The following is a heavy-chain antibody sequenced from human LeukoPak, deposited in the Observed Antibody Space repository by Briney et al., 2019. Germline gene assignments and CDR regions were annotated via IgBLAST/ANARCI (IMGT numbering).Heavy chain of an antibody. D-gene: IGHD3-22*01. J-gene: IGHJ6*02. V-gene: IGHV4-30-2*01. CDR3: ARGPNSYYYDSSGYSVAYYYGRDV. CDR2: IYHSGST. Sequence: SQTLSLTCAVSGGSISSGGYSWSWNRQPPGKGLEWIGYIYHSGSTYYNPSLKSRVTISVDRSKNQFSLKLSSVTAADTAVYYCARGPNSYYYDSSGYSVAYYYGRDVWGQGTTVPGSS. CDR1: GGSISSGGYS.